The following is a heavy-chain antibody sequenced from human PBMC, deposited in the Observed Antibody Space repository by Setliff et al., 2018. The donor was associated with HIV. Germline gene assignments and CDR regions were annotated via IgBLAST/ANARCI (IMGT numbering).Heavy chain of an antibody. Sequence: SETLSLTCTVSGGSISSSSYYWGWIRQPPGKGLEWIGSIYYSGSTYYNPSLRSRVTISVDTSKNQFSLKLSSVTAADTAVYYCARRIAAAGDAFDIWGQGTMVTVSS. D-gene: IGHD6-13*01. J-gene: IGHJ3*02. V-gene: IGHV4-39*01. CDR1: GGSISSSSYY. CDR3: ARRIAAAGDAFDI. CDR2: IYYSGST.